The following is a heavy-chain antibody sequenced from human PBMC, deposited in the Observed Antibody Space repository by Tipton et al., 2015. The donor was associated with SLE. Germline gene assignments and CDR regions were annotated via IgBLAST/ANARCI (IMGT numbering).Heavy chain of an antibody. J-gene: IGHJ4*02. CDR2: ISWNSGSI. D-gene: IGHD1-26*01. CDR1: GFTFDDYA. V-gene: IGHV3-9*01. Sequence: SLRLSCAASGFTFDDYAMHWVRQAPGKGLEWVSGISWNSGSIGYADSVKGRFTISRDNSKNTLYLQMNSLRTEDTAVYYCAGGGSGFWGQGTLVTVSS. CDR3: AGGGSGF.